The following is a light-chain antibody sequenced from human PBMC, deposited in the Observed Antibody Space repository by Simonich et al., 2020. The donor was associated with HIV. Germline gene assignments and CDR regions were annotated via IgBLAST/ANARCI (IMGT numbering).Light chain of an antibody. CDR1: QSLVHSDGNTY. V-gene: IGKV2-30*02. J-gene: IGKJ1*01. CDR2: KVS. Sequence: DIVMTQSPLSLPVTLGQPASISCRSSQSLVHSDGNTYLNWYHQRPGQSPRRLIYKVSNRDSGVPDRFSGSGSDTDFTLKISRVEAEDGGIYYCMQGTLWWTFGQGTKVEIK. CDR3: MQGTLWWT.